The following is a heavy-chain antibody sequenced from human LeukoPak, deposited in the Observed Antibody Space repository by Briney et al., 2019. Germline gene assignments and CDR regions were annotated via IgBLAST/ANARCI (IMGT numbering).Heavy chain of an antibody. V-gene: IGHV3-30*02. D-gene: IGHD2-2*02. J-gene: IGHJ4*02. CDR1: GFTFSSYG. CDR2: IRYDGSNK. Sequence: GGSLRLSCAASGFTFSSYGMHWVRQAPGKGLEWVAFIRYDGSNKYYADSVKGRFTISRDNSKNTLYLQMNSLRAEDTAVYYCAKDFLPKKYCSSTSCYTGDYFDYWGQGALVTVSS. CDR3: AKDFLPKKYCSSTSCYTGDYFDY.